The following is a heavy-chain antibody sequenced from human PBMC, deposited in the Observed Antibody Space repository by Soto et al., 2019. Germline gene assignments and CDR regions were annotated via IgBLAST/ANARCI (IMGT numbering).Heavy chain of an antibody. V-gene: IGHV3-48*01. CDR1: GFTFSSYS. Sequence: EVQLVESGGGLVQPGGSLRLSCAASGFTFSSYSMNWVRQAPGKGLEWVSYINVGSSNIYYADSVKGRFTISRDNAKNSLNLQMSSLRAEDTEVYYCARAYNWNYGQFDYWGQGTLVTVPS. CDR3: ARAYNWNYGQFDY. J-gene: IGHJ4*02. D-gene: IGHD1-7*01. CDR2: INVGSSNI.